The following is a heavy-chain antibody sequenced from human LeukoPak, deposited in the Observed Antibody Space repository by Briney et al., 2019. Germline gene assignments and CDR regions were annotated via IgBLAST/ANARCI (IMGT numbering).Heavy chain of an antibody. V-gene: IGHV1-18*01. CDR3: ARAGSGSGWYFDW. CDR1: VYDFTSVG. D-gene: IGHD6-19*01. J-gene: IGHJ4*02. Sequence: ASVKVSCKASVYDFTSVGITWVRRAPGQGLEWMGWISPYNGNTRYAQKFQGRVAMTTDTSTTTAYMELRGRRFNDTAVYYCARAGSGSGWYFDWGGQGTLVTVSS. CDR2: ISPYNGNT.